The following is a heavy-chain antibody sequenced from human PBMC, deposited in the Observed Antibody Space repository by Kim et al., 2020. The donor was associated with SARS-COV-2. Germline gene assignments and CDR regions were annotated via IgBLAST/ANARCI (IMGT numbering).Heavy chain of an antibody. CDR3: AREGAPSSSY. Sequence: GGSLRLSCAASGFTFSSYSMNWVCHAPGTGMERLSYISSSSSTIFYADSVKGRLTISRDNAKNSLYPQMHSLRDADKAVYYCAREGAPSSSYWGQGTLVT. CDR2: ISSSSSTI. V-gene: IGHV3-48*02. D-gene: IGHD6-6*01. CDR1: GFTFSSYS. J-gene: IGHJ4*02.